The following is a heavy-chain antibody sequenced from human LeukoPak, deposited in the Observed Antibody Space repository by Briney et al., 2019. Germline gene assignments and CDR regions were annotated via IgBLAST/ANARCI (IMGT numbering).Heavy chain of an antibody. CDR2: INHSGST. J-gene: IGHJ4*02. Sequence: PSETLSLTCAVYGGSFSGYYWSWIRQPPGKGLEWIGEINHSGSTNYNPSLKSRVTISVDTSKNQFSLKLSSMTPADTAMYYRARLDFYSTSRLDNWGQGTLVTVSS. CDR3: ARLDFYSTSRLDN. CDR1: GGSFSGYY. D-gene: IGHD2-2*01. V-gene: IGHV4-34*01.